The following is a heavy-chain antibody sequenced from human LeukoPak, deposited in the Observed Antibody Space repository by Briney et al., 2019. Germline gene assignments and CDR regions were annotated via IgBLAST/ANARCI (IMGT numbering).Heavy chain of an antibody. D-gene: IGHD1-26*01. CDR2: ISGSGGST. J-gene: IGHJ4*02. CDR3: ARGVGSGSRLRAGDY. Sequence: GGSLRLSCAASGFTFSSYAMSWVRQAPGKGLEWVSAISGSGGSTYYADSVKGRFTISRDNSKNTLYLQMNSLRAEDTAVYYCARGVGSGSRLRAGDYWGQGTLVTVSS. V-gene: IGHV3-23*01. CDR1: GFTFSSYA.